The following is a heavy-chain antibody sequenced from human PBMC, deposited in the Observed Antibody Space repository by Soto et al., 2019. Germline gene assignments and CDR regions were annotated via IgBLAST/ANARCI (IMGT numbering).Heavy chain of an antibody. V-gene: IGHV1-18*01. CDR1: GYDFTTYG. Sequence: QVHLVQSGAEVKKPGASVKVSCKGSGYDFTTYGITWVRQAPGQGLEWMGWISAHNGNTNYAQKLQGRVTVTRDTSTSTAYMELRSLRSDDTAVYYCARGRYGDYWGQGALVTVSS. D-gene: IGHD1-1*01. J-gene: IGHJ4*02. CDR3: ARGRYGDY. CDR2: ISAHNGNT.